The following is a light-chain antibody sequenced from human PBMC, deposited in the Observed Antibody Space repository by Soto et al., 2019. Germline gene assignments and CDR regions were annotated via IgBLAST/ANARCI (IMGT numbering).Light chain of an antibody. J-gene: IGKJ5*01. CDR1: QSINSY. V-gene: IGKV1-39*01. Sequence: DIQMTQSPSSLSASVGDRFTITCRASQSINSYLNWYQQKPGKAPNLLIYAASTLQSGVPLRFSGSGSGTDFTLSISKVEPEDFAVYYCQQYGRPPRATFGQGTRLEI. CDR3: QQYGRPPRAT. CDR2: AAS.